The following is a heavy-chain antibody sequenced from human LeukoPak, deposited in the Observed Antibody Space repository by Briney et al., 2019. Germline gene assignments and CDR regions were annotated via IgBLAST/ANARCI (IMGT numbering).Heavy chain of an antibody. Sequence: PSETLSLTCTVSGGSISSYYWSWIRQPPGKGLEWIGYIYYSGSTNYNPSLKSRVTISVDTSKNQFSLKLSSVTAADTAVYYCARGLRRGAFDIWGQGTMVTVSS. CDR1: GGSISSYY. J-gene: IGHJ3*02. CDR2: IYYSGST. V-gene: IGHV4-59*01. CDR3: ARGLRRGAFDI.